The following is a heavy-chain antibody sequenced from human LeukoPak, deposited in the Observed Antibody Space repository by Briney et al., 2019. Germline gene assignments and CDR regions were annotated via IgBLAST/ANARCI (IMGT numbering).Heavy chain of an antibody. CDR1: GFTVSSNY. V-gene: IGHV3-66*02. CDR3: ARGLYYYYMDV. J-gene: IGHJ6*03. Sequence: PGGSLRLSCAASGFTVSSNYMSWVRQAPGKGLEWVSVIYSGGSTYYADSVRGRFTISRDNSKNTLYLQMNSLRAEDTAVYYCARGLYYYYMDVWGKGTTVTVSS. CDR2: IYSGGST.